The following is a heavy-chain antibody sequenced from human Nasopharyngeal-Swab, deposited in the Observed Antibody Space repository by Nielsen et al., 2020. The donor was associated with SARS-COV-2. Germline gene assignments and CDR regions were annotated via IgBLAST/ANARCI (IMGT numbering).Heavy chain of an antibody. D-gene: IGHD3-22*01. CDR3: ARRYYYDSSDYYPLDY. CDR2: ISSSSTYI. CDR1: GFIFSNYS. Sequence: GGSLRLSCAASGFIFSNYSMIWVRQAPGKGLELVSAISSSSTYIYYADSVKGRFTISRDNAENSLYLHMNSLRADDSAVYYCARRYYYDSSDYYPLDYWGQGTLVTVSS. J-gene: IGHJ4*02. V-gene: IGHV3-21*01.